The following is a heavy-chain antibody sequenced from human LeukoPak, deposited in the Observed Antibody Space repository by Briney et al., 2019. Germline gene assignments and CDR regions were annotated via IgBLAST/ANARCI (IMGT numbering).Heavy chain of an antibody. J-gene: IGHJ6*03. CDR3: ASPRVVVGYYMDV. D-gene: IGHD2-15*01. CDR1: GFTVSSNY. Sequence: GGYLRLSCAASGFTVSSNYMSWVRQAPGKGLEWVSVIYSGGSTYYADSVKGRFTISRDNSKNTLYLQMNSLGAEDTAVYYCASPRVVVGYYMDVWGKGTTVTVSS. V-gene: IGHV3-66*02. CDR2: IYSGGST.